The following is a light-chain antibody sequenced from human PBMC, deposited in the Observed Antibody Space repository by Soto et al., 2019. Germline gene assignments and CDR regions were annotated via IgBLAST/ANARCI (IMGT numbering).Light chain of an antibody. V-gene: IGKV3-11*01. Sequence: VLTQSPATLSFSPGETATLSCRSSQSVSNNYLAWYQQKPGQGPRLLIYDASNRATGVSARFSGSGSGTDSTLTISSLEPEDFAVYYCHQRSSWPRGTFGQGTKVDIK. J-gene: IGKJ1*01. CDR1: QSVSNNY. CDR2: DAS. CDR3: HQRSSWPRGT.